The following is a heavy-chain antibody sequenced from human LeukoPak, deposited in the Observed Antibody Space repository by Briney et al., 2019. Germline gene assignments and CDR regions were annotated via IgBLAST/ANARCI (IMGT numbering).Heavy chain of an antibody. CDR2: IIPIFGTA. CDR1: GGTFSSYA. J-gene: IGHJ4*02. Sequence: ASVKVSCKASGGTFSSYAISWVRQAPGQGLEWMGGIIPIFGTANYAQKFQGRVTITADESTSTAYMELSSLRSEDTAVYYCARSYGGVDTDIVVVPAASYFDYWGQGTLVTVSS. V-gene: IGHV1-69*13. CDR3: ARSYGGVDTDIVVVPAASYFDY. D-gene: IGHD2-2*01.